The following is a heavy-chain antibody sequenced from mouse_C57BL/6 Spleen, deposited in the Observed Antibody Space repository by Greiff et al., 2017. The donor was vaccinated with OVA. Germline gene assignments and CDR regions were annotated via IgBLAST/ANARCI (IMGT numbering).Heavy chain of an antibody. Sequence: VQLKESGPELVKPGASVKIPCKASGYTFTDYNMDWVKQSHGKSLEWIGDINPNNGGTIYNQKFKGKATLTVDKSSSTAYMELRSLTSEDTAVYYCARKTTVVATDWYFDVWGTGTTVTVSS. CDR3: ARKTTVVATDWYFDV. J-gene: IGHJ1*03. CDR1: GYTFTDYN. V-gene: IGHV1-18*01. D-gene: IGHD1-1*01. CDR2: INPNNGGT.